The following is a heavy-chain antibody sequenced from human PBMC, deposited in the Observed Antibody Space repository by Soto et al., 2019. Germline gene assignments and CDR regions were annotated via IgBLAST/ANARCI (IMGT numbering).Heavy chain of an antibody. V-gene: IGHV1-3*01. CDR2: INAGNGNT. CDR3: ARAILNDYGDYYFDY. CDR1: GYTFTSYA. Sequence: ASVKVSCKASGYTFTSYAMHWVRQAPGQRLEWMGWINAGNGNTKYSQKFQGRVTITRDTSASTAYMELSSLRSEDTAVYYCARAILNDYGDYYFDYWGQGTLVTVSS. J-gene: IGHJ4*02. D-gene: IGHD4-17*01.